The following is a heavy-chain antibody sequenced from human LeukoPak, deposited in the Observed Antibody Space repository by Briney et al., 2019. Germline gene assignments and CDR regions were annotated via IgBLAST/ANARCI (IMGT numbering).Heavy chain of an antibody. CDR2: MYYRGST. Sequence: SETLSLTCTVPGGSISSSSHYWGWIRQPPGKGLEWIGSMYYRGSTYHNPSLKSRVTISVDTPKNQFSLKLSSVTAADTAVYYCATTTIRLGYWGQGTLVTVSS. J-gene: IGHJ4*02. CDR3: ATTTIRLGY. D-gene: IGHD1-26*01. V-gene: IGHV4-39*07. CDR1: GGSISSSSHY.